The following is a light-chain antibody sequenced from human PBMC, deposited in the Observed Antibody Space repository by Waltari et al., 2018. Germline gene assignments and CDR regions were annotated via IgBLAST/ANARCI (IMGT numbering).Light chain of an antibody. CDR1: QTVLNNY. CDR2: DAS. Sequence: ENVLTQSPDTLSLSPGEGATLSCRASQTVLNNYVAWYQKKPGQPPRLLIYDASTRATGVPDRFSGGGSGADFTLTITRLEPEDSAVYYCQQHADSPLTFGGGSKVEIK. CDR3: QQHADSPLT. V-gene: IGKV3-20*01. J-gene: IGKJ4*01.